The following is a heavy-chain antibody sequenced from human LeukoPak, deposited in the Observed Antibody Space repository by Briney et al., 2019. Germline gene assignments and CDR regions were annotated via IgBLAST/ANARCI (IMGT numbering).Heavy chain of an antibody. CDR3: ATGSGWYGETNAFDI. Sequence: ASVEVSCKASGYTFTSYYMHWVRQAPGQGLEWMGIINPSGGSTSYAQKLQGRVTMTTDTSTSTAYMELRSLRSDDTAVYYCATGSGWYGETNAFDIWGQGTMVTASS. CDR1: GYTFTSYY. J-gene: IGHJ3*02. D-gene: IGHD6-19*01. V-gene: IGHV1-46*01. CDR2: INPSGGST.